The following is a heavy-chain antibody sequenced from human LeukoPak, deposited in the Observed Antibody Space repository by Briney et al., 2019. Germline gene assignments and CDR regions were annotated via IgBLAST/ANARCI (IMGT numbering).Heavy chain of an antibody. D-gene: IGHD3-10*01. CDR1: GESFSDDY. J-gene: IGHJ3*02. V-gene: IGHV4-34*01. CDR2: INHSGST. CDR3: ARGRITMVRGVIPKAFDI. Sequence: PSETLSLTCAVYGESFSDDYWSWIRQPPGKGLEWIGEINHSGSTNYNPSLKSRVTISVDTSKNQFSLKLSSVTAADTAVYYCARGRITMVRGVIPKAFDIWGQGTMVTVSS.